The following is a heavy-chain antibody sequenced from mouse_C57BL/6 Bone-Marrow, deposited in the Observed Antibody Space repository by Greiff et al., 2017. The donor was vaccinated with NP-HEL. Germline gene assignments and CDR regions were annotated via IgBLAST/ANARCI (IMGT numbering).Heavy chain of an antibody. CDR1: GFSLTSYG. V-gene: IGHV2-9*01. CDR3: AKTDYYGSSYRYFDV. D-gene: IGHD1-1*01. CDR2: IWGGGST. J-gene: IGHJ1*03. Sequence: VKLQQSGPGLVAPSQSLSITCTVSGFSLTSYGVDWVRQPPGKGLEWLGVIWGGGSTNYNSALMSRLSISKDNSKSQVFLKMNSLQTDDTAMYYCAKTDYYGSSYRYFDVWGTGTTVTVSS.